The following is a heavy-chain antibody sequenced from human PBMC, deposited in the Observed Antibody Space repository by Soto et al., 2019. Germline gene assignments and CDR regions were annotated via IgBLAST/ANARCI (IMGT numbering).Heavy chain of an antibody. CDR1: GFTFDDYA. V-gene: IGHV3-9*01. J-gene: IGHJ6*03. CDR3: AKDTYSSSPYYMDV. CDR2: ISWNSGNL. Sequence: EVQLVESGGGLVQPGRSLRLSCAASGFTFDDYAMHWVRQVPGKGLEWVSGISWNSGNLGYADSVKGRFTISRDNAKNSLYLQMNSLRVEDTALYYCAKDTYSSSPYYMDVWGKGTTVTVSS. D-gene: IGHD6-6*01.